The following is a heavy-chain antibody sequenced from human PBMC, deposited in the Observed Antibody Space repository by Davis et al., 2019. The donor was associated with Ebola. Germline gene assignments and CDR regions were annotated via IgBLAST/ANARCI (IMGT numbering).Heavy chain of an antibody. Sequence: MPSETLSLTCAVSGGSISSSNWWSWVRQPPGKGLEWIGEINHSGSTNYNPSLKSRVTISVDTSKNQFSLKLSSVTAADTAVYYCARDRVLRFLEWLLSGTYYYGMDVWGQGTTVTVSS. CDR1: GGSISSSNW. D-gene: IGHD3-3*01. CDR3: ARDRVLRFLEWLLSGTYYYGMDV. J-gene: IGHJ6*02. CDR2: INHSGST. V-gene: IGHV4-4*02.